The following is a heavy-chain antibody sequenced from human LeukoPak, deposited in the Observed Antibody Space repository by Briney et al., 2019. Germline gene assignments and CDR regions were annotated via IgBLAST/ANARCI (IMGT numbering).Heavy chain of an antibody. D-gene: IGHD3-10*01. Sequence: ASVKVSCKASGGTFSSYAISWVRQAPGQGLEWMGGIIPVFGTANYAQKFQGRVTITADESTSTAYMELNSLRSEDTAVYYCARDPSMIRGENTPYFDYWGQGTLVTVSS. CDR3: ARDPSMIRGENTPYFDY. CDR1: GGTFSSYA. V-gene: IGHV1-69*13. CDR2: IIPVFGTA. J-gene: IGHJ4*02.